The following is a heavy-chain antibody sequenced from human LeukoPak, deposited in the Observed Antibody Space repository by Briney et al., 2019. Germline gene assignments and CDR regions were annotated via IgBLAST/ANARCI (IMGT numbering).Heavy chain of an antibody. Sequence: SETLSLTCTVSGGSISSSSYYWGWIRQPPGKGLEWIGSICYSGSTYYNPSLKSRVTISVDTSKNQFSLKLSSVTAADTAVYYCARSFGSGYYTSTGWFDPWGQGTLVTVSS. CDR3: ARSFGSGYYTSTGWFDP. CDR1: GGSISSSSYY. D-gene: IGHD3-3*01. V-gene: IGHV4-39*01. J-gene: IGHJ5*02. CDR2: ICYSGST.